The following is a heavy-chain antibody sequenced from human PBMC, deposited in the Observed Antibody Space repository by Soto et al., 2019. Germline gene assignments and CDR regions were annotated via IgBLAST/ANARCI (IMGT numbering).Heavy chain of an antibody. V-gene: IGHV4-61*08. J-gene: IGHJ4*02. CDR2: TYYNGDT. CDR3: AIGPGYLDGWRTFDF. Sequence: SETLSLTCTVSDDSFRGADYYWSWIRQPLGKGPEWIGYTYYNGDTKYNPALKSRVTMSVDTSKNQFSLRLSSVTAADTAVYFCAIGPGYLDGWRTFDFWGRGIRVTVSS. CDR1: DDSFRGADYY. D-gene: IGHD6-19*01.